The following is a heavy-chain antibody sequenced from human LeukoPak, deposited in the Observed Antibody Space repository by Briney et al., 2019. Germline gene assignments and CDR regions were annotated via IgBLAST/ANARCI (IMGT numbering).Heavy chain of an antibody. Sequence: ASVKVSCKASGYTFTSYGISWVRQAPGQGLEWMGWISAYKGNTNYAQKLQGRVTMTTDTSTSTAYMELRSLRSDDTAVYYCARATLSRFGELLDYWGQGTLVTVSS. V-gene: IGHV1-18*01. D-gene: IGHD3-10*01. CDR1: GYTFTSYG. CDR3: ARATLSRFGELLDY. CDR2: ISAYKGNT. J-gene: IGHJ4*02.